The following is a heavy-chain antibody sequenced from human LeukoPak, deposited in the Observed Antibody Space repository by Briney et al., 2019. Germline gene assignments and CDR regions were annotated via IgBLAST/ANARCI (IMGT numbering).Heavy chain of an antibody. V-gene: IGHV1-18*01. CDR2: IRAKNGNT. CDR1: GFTFTDYG. D-gene: IGHD5-18*01. Sequence: GASVKVSCKASGFTFTDYGISWGRQAPGQGLEWMGWIRAKNGNTNYVQKFQGRVTMTTDTSMTTAYMELRSLRYDDTAVYYCATTKSAMVTCFDPWGQGTLVTVSS. J-gene: IGHJ5*02. CDR3: ATTKSAMVTCFDP.